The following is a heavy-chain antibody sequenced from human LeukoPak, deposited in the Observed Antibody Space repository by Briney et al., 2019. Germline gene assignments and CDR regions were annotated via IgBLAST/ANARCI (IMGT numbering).Heavy chain of an antibody. CDR2: IYYSGST. Sequence: SQTLSLTCTVSGGSISSGGYYWSWIRQHPGKGLEWIGYIYYSGSTYYNPSLKSRVTISVDTSKNQFFLKLSSVTAADTAVYYSARYLGRKSENWFDPWGQGTLVTVSS. CDR1: GGSISSGGYY. D-gene: IGHD2-15*01. CDR3: ARYLGRKSENWFDP. J-gene: IGHJ5*02. V-gene: IGHV4-31*03.